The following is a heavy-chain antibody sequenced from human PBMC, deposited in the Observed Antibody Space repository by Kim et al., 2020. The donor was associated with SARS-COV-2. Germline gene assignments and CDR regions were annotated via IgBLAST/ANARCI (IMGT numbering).Heavy chain of an antibody. CDR1: GGSISSSSYY. Sequence: SETLSLTCTVSGGSISSSSYYWGWIRQPPGKGLEWIGRIYYSGSTYYNPSLKSRVTISVDTSKNQFSLKLNSVTAADTAVYYCAGVVNSSWYYYYGMDVWGQGTTVTVSS. D-gene: IGHD6-13*01. J-gene: IGHJ6*02. CDR2: IYYSGST. CDR3: AGVVNSSWYYYYGMDV. V-gene: IGHV4-39*07.